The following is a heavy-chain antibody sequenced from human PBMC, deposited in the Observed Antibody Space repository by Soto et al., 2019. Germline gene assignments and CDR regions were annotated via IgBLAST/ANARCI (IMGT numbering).Heavy chain of an antibody. J-gene: IGHJ4*02. CDR3: AKEKRDDFWSGYLDY. Sequence: GGPLRLSCAASGFTFSSYGMHWVRQAPGKGLEWVAVISYDGSSKYYADSVKGRFTISRDNSKNTLYLQMNSLRAEDTAVYYCAKEKRDDFWSGYLDYWGQGTLVTVSS. CDR2: ISYDGSSK. CDR1: GFTFSSYG. D-gene: IGHD3-3*01. V-gene: IGHV3-30*18.